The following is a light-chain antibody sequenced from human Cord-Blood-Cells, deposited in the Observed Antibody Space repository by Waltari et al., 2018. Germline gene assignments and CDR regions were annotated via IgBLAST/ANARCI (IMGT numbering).Light chain of an antibody. CDR1: SSDVGGYNY. CDR2: DVS. Sequence: QSALTQPASVSGSPGQSITISCTGTSSDVGGYNYVSWYQTHPGNAPKLKIYDVSKRPSGVSNRFSGSKSGNTASLTISGLQAEDEADYYCSSYTSSSTYVFGTGTKVTVL. J-gene: IGLJ1*01. CDR3: SSYTSSSTYV. V-gene: IGLV2-14*01.